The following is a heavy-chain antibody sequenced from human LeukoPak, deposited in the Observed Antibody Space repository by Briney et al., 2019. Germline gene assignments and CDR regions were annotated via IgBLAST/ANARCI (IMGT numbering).Heavy chain of an antibody. Sequence: SETLSLTCTVSGGSISSYYWSWIRQPPGKGLEWIGYIYYSGSTNYNPSLKSRVTISVDTSKNQFSLKLSSVTAADTAVYYCARHGGSGSYYNWFDPWGQGTLVTVSS. J-gene: IGHJ5*02. V-gene: IGHV4-59*13. D-gene: IGHD3-10*01. CDR2: IYYSGST. CDR3: ARHGGSGSYYNWFDP. CDR1: GGSISSYY.